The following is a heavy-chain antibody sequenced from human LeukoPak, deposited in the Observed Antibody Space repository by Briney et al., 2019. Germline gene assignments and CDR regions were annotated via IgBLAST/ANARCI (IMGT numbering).Heavy chain of an antibody. J-gene: IGHJ4*02. D-gene: IGHD3-22*01. Sequence: PSETLSLTCTVSGGSISSRSYYWGWIRQPPGKGLERIGSIYYSGSTYYNPSLKSRVTISVDTSKNHFSLKLSAVTAADTAVYYCARHCDDSGYPRWVDCWGQGTLVTVSS. V-gene: IGHV4-39*01. CDR3: ARHCDDSGYPRWVDC. CDR1: GGSISSRSYY. CDR2: IYYSGST.